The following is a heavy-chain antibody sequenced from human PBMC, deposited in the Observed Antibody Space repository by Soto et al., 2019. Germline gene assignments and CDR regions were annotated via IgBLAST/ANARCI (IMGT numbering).Heavy chain of an antibody. V-gene: IGHV1-2*02. CDR2: INPNSGGT. CDR3: ARVPYYDFGSSCYSVFDY. Sequence: GGSVKVSRKASGYTFKHKYIQWVRQVPGQGLEWMGWINPNSGGTNYAQKFQGRVTMTSDTSISTVYMEMSRLTSDDTAVYYCARVPYYDFGSSCYSVFDYWG. D-gene: IGHD3-3*01. CDR1: GYTFKHKY. J-gene: IGHJ4*01.